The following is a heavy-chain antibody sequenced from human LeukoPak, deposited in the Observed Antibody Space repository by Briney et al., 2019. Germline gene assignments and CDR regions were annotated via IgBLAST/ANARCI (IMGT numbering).Heavy chain of an antibody. V-gene: IGHV3-48*04. CDR1: GFTFSTYG. Sequence: GGSLRLSCAASGFTFSTYGMIWVRQAPGKGLEGLSYISSSSDSIKYADSVKGRFTSSRENAKNSLYLQMNSLRAEDTAVYYCAKSRIGFSGQLDHWGQGALITVSS. D-gene: IGHD5-12*01. J-gene: IGHJ4*02. CDR2: ISSSSDSI. CDR3: AKSRIGFSGQLDH.